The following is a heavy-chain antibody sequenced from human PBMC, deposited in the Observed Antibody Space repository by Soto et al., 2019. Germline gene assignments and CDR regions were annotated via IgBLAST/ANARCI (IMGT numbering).Heavy chain of an antibody. CDR1: GFTFTSSS. J-gene: IGHJ6*02. CDR2: IVVDSGNT. V-gene: IGHV1-58*01. CDR3: AADRNSAREDVAAGYYIYGMDV. Sequence: SVKVSCKASGFTFTSSSVQWVRQARGQGLEWMGWIVVDSGNTNYAQKFQERVTITRDTSTSTAYMELSSLRSEDTAVYYCAADRNSAREDVAAGYYIYGMDVWGQGTTVTVSS. D-gene: IGHD2-15*01.